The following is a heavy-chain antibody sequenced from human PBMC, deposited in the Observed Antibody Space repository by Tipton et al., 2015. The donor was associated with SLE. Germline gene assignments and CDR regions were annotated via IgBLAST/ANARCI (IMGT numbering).Heavy chain of an antibody. CDR2: IYYTGNT. V-gene: IGHV4-31*03. Sequence: GLVKPSETLSLICSVSDYSISIDDYWGWIRQHPGKGLEWIGYIYYTGNTYYNPSLESRLIMSVDTTKNQFSLNLTAVTAADTAVYYCAREGGSGSFFDSWGQGTLVTVSS. D-gene: IGHD3-10*01. J-gene: IGHJ4*02. CDR1: DYSISIDDY. CDR3: AREGGSGSFFDS.